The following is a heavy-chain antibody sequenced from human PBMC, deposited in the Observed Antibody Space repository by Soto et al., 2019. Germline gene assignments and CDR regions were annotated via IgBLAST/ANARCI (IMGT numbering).Heavy chain of an antibody. J-gene: IGHJ6*02. Sequence: QVQLVESGGGVVQPGRSLRLSCAASGFTFSSYGMHWVRQAPGKGLEWVAVISYDGSNKYYADSVKGRFTISRTNSKNTLYLKMNSLRAEDTAGYYCAKDFSWNTRHYYYGMDVWGQGTTVTVSS. D-gene: IGHD1-1*01. CDR1: GFTFSSYG. V-gene: IGHV3-30*18. CDR2: ISYDGSNK. CDR3: AKDFSWNTRHYYYGMDV.